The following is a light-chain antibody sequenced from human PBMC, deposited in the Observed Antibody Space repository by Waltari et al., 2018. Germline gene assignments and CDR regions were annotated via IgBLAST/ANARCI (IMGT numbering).Light chain of an antibody. CDR2: WAS. CDR3: HQYFAPPYT. CDR1: HSLLYYSNNKNY. Sequence: DNVMTQSPDSLTVSLGERAHINCKSSHSLLYYSNNKNYISWYQQKPGQAPKLLIYWASTRDSGVPDRFSGSGSETDFTLTISSLQAEDVAVYHCHQYFAPPYTFGRGTKLEIK. J-gene: IGKJ2*01. V-gene: IGKV4-1*01.